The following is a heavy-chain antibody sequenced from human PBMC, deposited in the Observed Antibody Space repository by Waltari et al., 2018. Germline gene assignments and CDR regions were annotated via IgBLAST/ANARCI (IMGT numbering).Heavy chain of an antibody. CDR1: GYTFTGYY. V-gene: IGHV1-2*06. Sequence: QVQLVQSGAEVKKPGASVKVSCKASGYTFTGYYMHWVRQAPGQGLEGMGRINPNRGGTNYAQKFQGRVTMTRDTSISTAYMELSRLRSDDTAVYYCAREKVGSSAPKAAFDIWGQGTMVTVSS. D-gene: IGHD6-13*01. CDR2: INPNRGGT. J-gene: IGHJ3*02. CDR3: AREKVGSSAPKAAFDI.